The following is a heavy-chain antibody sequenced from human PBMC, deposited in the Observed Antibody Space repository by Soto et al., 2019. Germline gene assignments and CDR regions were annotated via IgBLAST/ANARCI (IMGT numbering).Heavy chain of an antibody. Sequence: QVQLVQSGAEVKKPGSSVKVSCKASGGTFSSYAISWVRQAPGQGLEWMGGLIPIFGTANYAQKFQGRVTITEDESTSTAYMELSSLRSEDTAVYYCAREDGCSGGSCYADWFDPWGQGTLVTVSS. V-gene: IGHV1-69*01. J-gene: IGHJ5*02. CDR2: LIPIFGTA. D-gene: IGHD2-15*01. CDR3: AREDGCSGGSCYADWFDP. CDR1: GGTFSSYA.